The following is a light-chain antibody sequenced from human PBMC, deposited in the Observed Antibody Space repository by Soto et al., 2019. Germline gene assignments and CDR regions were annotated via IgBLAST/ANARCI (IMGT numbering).Light chain of an antibody. V-gene: IGKV1-5*01. CDR2: DAS. CDR1: QSISSR. J-gene: IGKJ2*01. Sequence: DIQMTQSPSTLSASVGDRVTITCRASQSISSRLDLYQQKPGKAPKLLIYDASSLESGVPSRFSRSGPGTEVTLTVSSLQPDHFATYYCQRYNSYSPTFGQGTKLEIK. CDR3: QRYNSYSPT.